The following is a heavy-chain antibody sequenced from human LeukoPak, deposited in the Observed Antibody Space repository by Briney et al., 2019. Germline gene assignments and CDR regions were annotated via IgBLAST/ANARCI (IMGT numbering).Heavy chain of an antibody. J-gene: IGHJ6*02. D-gene: IGHD3-3*01. V-gene: IGHV4-59*12. CDR3: ARDYYDFWSGTHYGMDV. CDR2: IYYSGST. Sequence: SETLSLTCTVSGGSISSYYWSWIRQPPGKGLEWIGYIYYSGSTNYNPSLKSRVTISVDTSKNQFSLKLSSVTAADTAVYYCARDYYDFWSGTHYGMDVWGQGTTVTVSS. CDR1: GGSISSYY.